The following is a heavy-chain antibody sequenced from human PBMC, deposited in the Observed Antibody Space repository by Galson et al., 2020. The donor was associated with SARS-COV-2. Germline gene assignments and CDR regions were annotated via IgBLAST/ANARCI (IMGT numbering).Heavy chain of an antibody. CDR2: IDPDGSRT. D-gene: IGHD3-3*01. V-gene: IGHV3-74*01. J-gene: IGHJ6*02. CDR3: TRSFFDFWSAARGVDV. Sequence: TGGSLRLSCEASGFPITNYWMHWVRRPPGKGLVWVSRIDPDGSRTSYADSVRGRFSISRDNARNTLYLEMSSLRAEDTAVYYCTRSFFDFWSAARGVDVWGQGTTVTASS. CDR1: GFPITNYW.